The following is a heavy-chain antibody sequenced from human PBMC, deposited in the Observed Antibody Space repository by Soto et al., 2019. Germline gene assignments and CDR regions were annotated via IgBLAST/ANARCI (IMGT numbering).Heavy chain of an antibody. Sequence: LRLSCAASGFTFKNDGMAWVRQAPGRGLDWVSTINGDGSNTHYADSVKGRFSISRDNSKNTVYLQMNTLRAEGTAMYFCAKDAGGSGEMFGYWGQGTQVTVSS. V-gene: IGHV3-23*01. D-gene: IGHD4-17*01. J-gene: IGHJ4*02. CDR3: AKDAGGSGEMFGY. CDR1: GFTFKNDG. CDR2: INGDGSNT.